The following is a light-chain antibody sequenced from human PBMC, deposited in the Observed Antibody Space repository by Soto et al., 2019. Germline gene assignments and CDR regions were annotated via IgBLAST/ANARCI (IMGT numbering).Light chain of an antibody. CDR2: EVS. CDR1: SSDVGGYNY. J-gene: IGLJ1*01. Sequence: QSALTQPASVSGSPGQSITISCTGTSSDVGGYNYVSWYQQHPGKAPKLMIYEVSNRPSGVSNHFSGSKSGNTASLTISGLQAEDEADYYCSSYTSSSTLAVFGTGTKVTVL. V-gene: IGLV2-14*01. CDR3: SSYTSSSTLAV.